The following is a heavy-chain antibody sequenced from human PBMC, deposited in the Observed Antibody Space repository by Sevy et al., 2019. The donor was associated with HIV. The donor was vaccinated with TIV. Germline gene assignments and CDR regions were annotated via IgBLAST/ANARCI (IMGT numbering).Heavy chain of an antibody. CDR1: GFTFSDYY. Sequence: GGSLRLSCTASGFTFSDYYMSWTRQAPGKGLEWVSYISSSSSYTNYADSVKGRFTISRDNAKNSLYLQMNSLRAEDTAVYYCARVDYYGSGSYAIDYWGQGTLVTVSS. D-gene: IGHD3-10*01. CDR3: ARVDYYGSGSYAIDY. J-gene: IGHJ4*02. V-gene: IGHV3-11*06. CDR2: ISSSSSYT.